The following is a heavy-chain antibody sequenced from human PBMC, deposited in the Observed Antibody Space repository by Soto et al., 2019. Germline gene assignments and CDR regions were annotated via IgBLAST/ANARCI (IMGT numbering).Heavy chain of an antibody. D-gene: IGHD2-2*01. J-gene: IGHJ4*02. Sequence: GGSLRLSCAASGFTFSSYSMNWVRQAPGKGLEWVSSISSSSSYIYYADSVKGRFTISRDNAKNSLYLQMNSLRAEDTAVYYCARDLSPPLGPAARTDYYFDYWGQGTLVTVSS. V-gene: IGHV3-21*01. CDR2: ISSSSSYI. CDR1: GFTFSSYS. CDR3: ARDLSPPLGPAARTDYYFDY.